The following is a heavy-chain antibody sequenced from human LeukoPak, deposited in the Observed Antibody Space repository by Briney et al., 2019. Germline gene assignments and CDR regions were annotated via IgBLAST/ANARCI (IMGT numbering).Heavy chain of an antibody. CDR1: GFTLSSYG. CDR2: IRYDGSNK. D-gene: IGHD6-19*01. V-gene: IGHV3-30*02. Sequence: GGSLRLSCAASGFTLSSYGMHWVRQAPGKGLEWVAFIRYDGSNKYYADSVKGRFTISRDNSKNTLYLQMNSLRAEDTAAYYCAKDPTIASSGWPPFDYWGQGTLVTVSS. CDR3: AKDPTIASSGWPPFDY. J-gene: IGHJ4*02.